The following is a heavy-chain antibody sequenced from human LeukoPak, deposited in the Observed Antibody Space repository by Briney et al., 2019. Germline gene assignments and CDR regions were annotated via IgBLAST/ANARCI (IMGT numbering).Heavy chain of an antibody. CDR2: IYPGDSDT. Sequence: GVSLKISCKGSGYSFTSYWIGWVRQMPGKGLEWMGIIYPGDSDTRYSPSFQGQVTISADKSISTAYLQWSSLKASDTAMYYCARHKGDYDFWSGPIGDYWGQGTLVTVSS. D-gene: IGHD3-3*01. CDR1: GYSFTSYW. V-gene: IGHV5-51*01. J-gene: IGHJ4*02. CDR3: ARHKGDYDFWSGPIGDY.